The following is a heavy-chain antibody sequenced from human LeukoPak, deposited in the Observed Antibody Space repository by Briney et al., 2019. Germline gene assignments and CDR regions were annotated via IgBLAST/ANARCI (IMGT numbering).Heavy chain of an antibody. CDR3: ARVTSRLGWFDP. CDR2: IPTSGTT. V-gene: IGHV4-61*02. J-gene: IGHJ5*02. CDR1: GGSISSGSYY. D-gene: IGHD1-14*01. Sequence: PSETLSLTCTVSGGSISSGSYYWSWIRQPAGKGLEWIGRIPTSGTTNYDPSLKSRVTISVDTSKNHFSLKLSSVTAADTAVYYCARVTSRLGWFDPWGQGTLVTVSS.